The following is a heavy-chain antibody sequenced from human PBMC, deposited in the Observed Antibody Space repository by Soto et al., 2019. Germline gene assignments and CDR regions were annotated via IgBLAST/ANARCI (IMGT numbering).Heavy chain of an antibody. D-gene: IGHD1-7*01. Sequence: TETLSLTCAVSGGSFTSNNWWTWVRQPPGQGLEWIGEIYRTGSTNYNPSLKSRVTISLDKSENQFSLKVTSLTAADTAVYYCASRDPGTSVDYWGQGTLVTVSS. CDR2: IYRTGST. J-gene: IGHJ4*02. CDR1: GGSFTSNNW. V-gene: IGHV4-4*02. CDR3: ASRDPGTSVDY.